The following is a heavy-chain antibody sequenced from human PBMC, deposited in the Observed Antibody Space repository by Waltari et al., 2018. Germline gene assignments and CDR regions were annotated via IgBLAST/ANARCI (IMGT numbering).Heavy chain of an antibody. J-gene: IGHJ6*02. CDR2: INTGNGNT. V-gene: IGHV1-3*04. CDR3: ARDQSREGYKRVLDV. D-gene: IGHD5-12*01. CDR1: GDSFPTQG. Sequence: QVQLVQSGPEVKKPGASVKVSGKASGDSFPTQGIHWVRQGPGQSPECMGWINTGNGNTKFLEKFQGRVTFTRDTSASAAYMELSSLRSEDTAVYYCARDQSREGYKRVLDVWGQGTTVTVSS.